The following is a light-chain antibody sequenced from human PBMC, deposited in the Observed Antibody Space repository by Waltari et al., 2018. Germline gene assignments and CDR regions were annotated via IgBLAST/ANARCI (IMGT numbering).Light chain of an antibody. CDR2: QVS. J-gene: IGLJ2*01. CDR3: PAWDSSTVV. Sequence: WWYQQKSGQSSVLVIYQVSKRPAGIPERFSGSNYGNTATLTVSWTQVMDEADYYCPAWDSSTVVFGGETKLTVL. V-gene: IGLV3-1*01.